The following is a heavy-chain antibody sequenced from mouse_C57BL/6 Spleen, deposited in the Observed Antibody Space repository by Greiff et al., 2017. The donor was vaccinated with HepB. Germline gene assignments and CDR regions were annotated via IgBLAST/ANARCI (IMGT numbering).Heavy chain of an antibody. Sequence: DVKLQESGPGLVKPSQSLSLTCSVTGYSITSGYYWNWIRQFPGNKLEWMGYISYDGSNNYNPSLKNRISITRDTSKNQFFLKLNSVTTEDTATYYCARDRDLLEMDYWGQGTSVTVSS. D-gene: IGHD1-1*01. CDR3: ARDRDLLEMDY. CDR1: GYSITSGYY. CDR2: ISYDGSN. V-gene: IGHV3-6*01. J-gene: IGHJ4*01.